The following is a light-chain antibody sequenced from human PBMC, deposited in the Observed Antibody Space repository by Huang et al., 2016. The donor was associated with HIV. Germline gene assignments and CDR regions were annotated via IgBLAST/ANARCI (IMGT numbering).Light chain of an antibody. CDR1: RSLLHSNGYNY. V-gene: IGKV2-28*01. J-gene: IGKJ5*01. Sequence: DIVMTQSPLSLPVTPGEPASISCRSSRSLLHSNGYNYLDWYLQKPGQSPQLLIYWGSKRASGVPDRCSGSGSGTDFTLKISRVEAEDVGVYYCMQALQAPTFGQGTRLEIK. CDR3: MQALQAPT. CDR2: WGS.